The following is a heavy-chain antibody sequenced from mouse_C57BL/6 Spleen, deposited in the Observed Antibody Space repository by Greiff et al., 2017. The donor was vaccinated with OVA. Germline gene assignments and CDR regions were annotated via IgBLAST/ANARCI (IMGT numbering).Heavy chain of an antibody. CDR2: IDPSDSYT. J-gene: IGHJ1*03. CDR1: GYTFTSYW. Sequence: QVQLQQPGAELVMPGASVKLSCKASGYTFTSYWMHWVKQRPGQGLEWIGEIDPSDSYTNYNQKFKGKSTLTVDKSSSTAYMQLSSLTSEDSAVYYCERTYVSSYWYFDVWGTGTTVTVSA. CDR3: ERTYVSSYWYFDV. D-gene: IGHD1-1*01. V-gene: IGHV1-69*01.